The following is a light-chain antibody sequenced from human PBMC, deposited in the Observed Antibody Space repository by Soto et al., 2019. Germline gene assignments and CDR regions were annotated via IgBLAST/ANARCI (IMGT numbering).Light chain of an antibody. J-gene: IGLJ3*02. CDR1: SSDVGGYNY. Sequence: QSALTQPPSASGSPGQSVTISCTGTSSDVGGYNYVSWYQQHPGKAPKLMIYEVTKRTSGVPDRFSGSKSGNTASLTVSGLQSEDEADYYCSSHADSYNWVFGGGTKLTVL. CDR2: EVT. V-gene: IGLV2-8*01. CDR3: SSHADSYNWV.